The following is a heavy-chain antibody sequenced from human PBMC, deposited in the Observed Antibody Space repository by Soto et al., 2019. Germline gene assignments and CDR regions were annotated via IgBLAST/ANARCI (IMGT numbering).Heavy chain of an antibody. CDR2: INQDGSEK. J-gene: IGHJ6*02. D-gene: IGHD5-18*01. V-gene: IGHV3-7*05. CDR3: ARDGSTSWYSYDYHGMDV. Sequence: EVQLVESGGGLVQPGGSLRLSCAASGFTFRTYWLSWVRQVPGKGLEWVANINQDGSEKNYVDSVKDRFTISRDNAKNSLYLQMSSLRAEDTALYYCARDGSTSWYSYDYHGMDVWGQGTTVTVSS. CDR1: GFTFRTYW.